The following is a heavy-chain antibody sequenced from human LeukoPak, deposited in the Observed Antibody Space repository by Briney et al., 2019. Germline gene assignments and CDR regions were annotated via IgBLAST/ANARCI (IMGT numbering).Heavy chain of an antibody. CDR3: AKDGKGDGSCLSWFDP. Sequence: GGSLRLSWAASGFPFSNYGMHWVRQAPGKGLEWVAVIRYDGSKKYYPDSVKGRFTIYSANSKYTRYLQMNTLRSEDAAVYYCAKDGKGDGSCLSWFDPWGQGTLVTVSS. J-gene: IGHJ5*02. CDR1: GFPFSNYG. V-gene: IGHV3-30*02. D-gene: IGHD2-15*01. CDR2: IRYDGSKK.